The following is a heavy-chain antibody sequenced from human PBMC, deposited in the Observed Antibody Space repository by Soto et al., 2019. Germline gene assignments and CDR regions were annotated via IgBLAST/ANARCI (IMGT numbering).Heavy chain of an antibody. CDR1: GFTVSSNY. J-gene: IGHJ3*02. D-gene: IGHD3-3*01. CDR3: ARDSPTDFWSGYYIDDAFDI. V-gene: IGHV3-66*01. CDR2: IYSGGST. Sequence: EVQLVESGGGLVQPGGSLRLSCAASGFTVSSNYMSWVRQAPGKGLEWVSVIYSGGSTYYADSVKGRFTISRDNSKNTLYLQMNSLRAEDTAVYYCARDSPTDFWSGYYIDDAFDIWGQGTMVTVSS.